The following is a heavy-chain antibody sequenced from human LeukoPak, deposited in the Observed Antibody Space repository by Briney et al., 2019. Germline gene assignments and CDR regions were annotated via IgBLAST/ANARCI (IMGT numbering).Heavy chain of an antibody. V-gene: IGHV3-30*03. Sequence: GGSLRLSCAASGFTFTSYGMHWVRQSPGKGLEWVALITYDGYYKYYSDSVKGRFTISSDTSKNTLYLQMNSLRAEDTAVYYCARDLSPVVRASPMGYWGQGTLVTVSS. CDR3: ARDLSPVVRASPMGY. CDR1: GFTFTSYG. D-gene: IGHD3-10*01. CDR2: ITYDGYYK. J-gene: IGHJ4*02.